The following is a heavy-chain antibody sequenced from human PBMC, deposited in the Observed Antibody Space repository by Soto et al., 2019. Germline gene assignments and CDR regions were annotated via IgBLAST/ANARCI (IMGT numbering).Heavy chain of an antibody. J-gene: IGHJ3*02. Sequence: GGSLRLSCAASGFTFSSYSMNWVRQAPGKGLEWVSYISSSSSTIYYADSVKGRFTISRDNAKNSLYLQMNSLRDEDTAVYYCARDYPPYYYGSGSPGDAFDIWGQGTMVTVSS. CDR2: ISSSSSTI. CDR1: GFTFSSYS. D-gene: IGHD3-10*01. CDR3: ARDYPPYYYGSGSPGDAFDI. V-gene: IGHV3-48*02.